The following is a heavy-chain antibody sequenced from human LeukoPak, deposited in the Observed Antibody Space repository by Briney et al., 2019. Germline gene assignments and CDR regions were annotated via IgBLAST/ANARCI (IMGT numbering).Heavy chain of an antibody. D-gene: IGHD5-12*01. Sequence: KAGGSLRLSCAASGFTFSSYSMNWVRQAPGKGLEWVSCISSTSSSYIYYADSVKGRFTISRDNAKNSLYLQMNSLRAEDTAVYYCAREHSGYDFPGRDYYYMDVWGKGTTVTVSS. CDR3: AREHSGYDFPGRDYYYMDV. CDR1: GFTFSSYS. CDR2: ISSTSSSYI. J-gene: IGHJ6*03. V-gene: IGHV3-21*01.